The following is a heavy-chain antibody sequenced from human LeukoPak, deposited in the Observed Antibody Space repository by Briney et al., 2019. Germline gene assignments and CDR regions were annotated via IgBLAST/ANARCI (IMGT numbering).Heavy chain of an antibody. CDR3: SRDRADGSMNAFDV. J-gene: IGHJ3*01. Sequence: ASVKVSCKASGYTFTGYYIHWVRQAPGQGLEWMGWINPNGGATRFAQKFQGRVTMTRDTSISTAYMDLSSLRSDDTAVYYCSRDRADGSMNAFDVWGQGTLGTVSS. CDR1: GYTFTGYY. V-gene: IGHV1-2*02. CDR2: INPNGGAT. D-gene: IGHD3-22*01.